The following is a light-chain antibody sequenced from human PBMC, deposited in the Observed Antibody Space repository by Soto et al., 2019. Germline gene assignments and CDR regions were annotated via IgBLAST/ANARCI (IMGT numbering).Light chain of an antibody. CDR1: SSDVGGYNY. J-gene: IGLJ1*01. CDR3: RSYTNSRIPYV. Sequence: QSALTQPASVSGSPGQSITISCTGTSSDVGGYNYVSWYQQHPGKAPKLMIYDVSHRPSGVSNRFSGSKSGTTASLTISGLQAEDEADYYCRSYTNSRIPYVFGTGTKVTVL. CDR2: DVS. V-gene: IGLV2-14*01.